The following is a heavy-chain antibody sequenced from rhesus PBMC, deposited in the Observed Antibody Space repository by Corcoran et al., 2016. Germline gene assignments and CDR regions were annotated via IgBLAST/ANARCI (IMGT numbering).Heavy chain of an antibody. CDR3: ARSWGNVSWYFDV. Sequence: EVQLVQSGAEVKKPGASVTVSGKVSGYTSTELSSPWVCQGPGKGLGGMGVVDPVYGEIKKAEKFQGRVTMTEDTSTDTAYMELSSLRSEDTAVYYCARSWGNVSWYFDVWGPGTPITISS. CDR1: GYTSTELS. D-gene: IGHD3-34*01. CDR2: VDPVYGEI. J-gene: IGHJ2*01. V-gene: IGHV1-156*01.